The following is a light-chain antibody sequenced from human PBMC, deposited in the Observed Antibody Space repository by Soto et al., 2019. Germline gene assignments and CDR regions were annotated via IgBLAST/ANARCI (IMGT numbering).Light chain of an antibody. J-gene: IGKJ1*01. V-gene: IGKV1-5*01. Sequence: DIQMTQAPSALYESVGDTVNITCRASQSISTWLAWYQQKPGKAPKLLIYDASSLERGVPSRFIGSRSGTEFTLTISSLQPDDFATYYRQQYDSYPWTFGQGTKVYIK. CDR2: DAS. CDR3: QQYDSYPWT. CDR1: QSISTW.